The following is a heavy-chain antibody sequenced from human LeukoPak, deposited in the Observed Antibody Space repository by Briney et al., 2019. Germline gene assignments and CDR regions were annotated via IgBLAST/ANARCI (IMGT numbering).Heavy chain of an antibody. J-gene: IGHJ4*02. CDR2: ISGSGGST. D-gene: IGHD4-17*01. CDR1: GFTFSDYA. Sequence: QSGGSLRLSCEASGFTFSDYAMSWVRQALGKGLKWVSVISGSGGSTYSADSVKGRFTISRDNSKNILYLQMNSLRAEDTAVYYCAKSVESAVTTNPYFDFWGQGALVTVSS. CDR3: AKSVESAVTTNPYFDF. V-gene: IGHV3-23*01.